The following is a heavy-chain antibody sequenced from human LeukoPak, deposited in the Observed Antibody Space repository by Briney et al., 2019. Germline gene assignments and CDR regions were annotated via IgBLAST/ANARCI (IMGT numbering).Heavy chain of an antibody. Sequence: GGSLRLSCAASGFTYSSYAMSRVRQAPGKGREWVSAINGSGGSTYYADSVKGRFTISRDNSKNTLYLQMNSLRAEDTAVYYCAKEGGGGNLPGWFDPWGQGTLVTVSS. CDR2: INGSGGST. V-gene: IGHV3-23*01. CDR3: AKEGGGGNLPGWFDP. CDR1: GFTYSSYA. D-gene: IGHD1-14*01. J-gene: IGHJ5*02.